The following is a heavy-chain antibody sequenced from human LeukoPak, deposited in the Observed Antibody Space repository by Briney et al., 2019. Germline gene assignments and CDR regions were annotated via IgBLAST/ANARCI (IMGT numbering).Heavy chain of an antibody. CDR3: ARSHSDGRLDF. J-gene: IGHJ4*02. CDR1: GFTVSTNY. Sequence: PGGSLRLSCAVSGFTVSTNYVTWVRQAPGKGLEWASVIYPVGTTYYAGSVKGRFTLSRDNSKNTVYLQMSSLRADDTAVYYCARSHSDGRLDFWGQGTLVTVSS. CDR2: IYPVGTT. V-gene: IGHV3-66*01. D-gene: IGHD5-18*01.